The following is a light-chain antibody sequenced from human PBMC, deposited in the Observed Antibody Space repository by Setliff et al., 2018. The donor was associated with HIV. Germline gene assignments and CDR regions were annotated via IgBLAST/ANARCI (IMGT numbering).Light chain of an antibody. CDR2: QAT. J-gene: IGLJ1*01. V-gene: IGLV2-23*01. CDR3: CSNTGSNTYV. CDR1: SGDVGRYNL. Sequence: QSVLTQPASVSGSPGQSITISCTGTSGDVGRYNLVSWYQQQPGKPSKLMIYQATKRPSGVSNRFSGSKSGNTASLTISGLQAEDEADYYCCSNTGSNTYVFGTGTKVTVL.